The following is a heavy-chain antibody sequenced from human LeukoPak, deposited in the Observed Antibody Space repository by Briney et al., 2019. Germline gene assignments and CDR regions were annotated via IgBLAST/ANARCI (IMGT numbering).Heavy chain of an antibody. D-gene: IGHD3-3*01. V-gene: IGHV4-39*01. CDR1: GGSVNSNNHY. CDR3: AGYDFWTPAGFDL. J-gene: IGHJ2*01. Sequence: PSETLSLTCTVSGGSVNSNNHYWGWIRQPPGKGLEWIGSIYYSGSTCYNPSLKSRVTISVDTSKNQFSLKLSSVTAADTAVYYCAGYDFWTPAGFDLWGRGTLVTVSS. CDR2: IYYSGST.